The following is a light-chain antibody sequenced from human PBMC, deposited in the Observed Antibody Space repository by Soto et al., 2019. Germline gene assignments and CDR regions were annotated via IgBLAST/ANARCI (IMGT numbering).Light chain of an antibody. V-gene: IGLV2-23*02. Sequence: QSVLPQPASVSGSPGQSITISCTGTSSDVGSYNLVAWYQQHPGKVPKLMIYEVNKRSSGVSTRFTGSKSGNTASLTISGLQAEDEADYYCCSFAGRTTLVFGGGTNVTVL. CDR1: SSDVGSYNL. J-gene: IGLJ2*01. CDR3: CSFAGRTTLV. CDR2: EVN.